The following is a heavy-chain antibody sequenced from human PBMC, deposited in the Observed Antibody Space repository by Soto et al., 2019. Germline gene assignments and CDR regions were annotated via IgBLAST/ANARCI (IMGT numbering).Heavy chain of an antibody. CDR3: GRGFGGTH. CDR2: INPDGSAK. J-gene: IGHJ4*02. V-gene: IGHV3-7*05. D-gene: IGHD2-15*01. Sequence: EVQLVESGGGLVQPGGSLRLSCAASGFTFNNYYMVWVRQAPGRGLEWVANINPDGSAKYYVDSVKGRFTISRDNAKSSLYLQINSLRAEDTATYYCGRGFGGTHWGQGSLVTVSS. CDR1: GFTFNNYY.